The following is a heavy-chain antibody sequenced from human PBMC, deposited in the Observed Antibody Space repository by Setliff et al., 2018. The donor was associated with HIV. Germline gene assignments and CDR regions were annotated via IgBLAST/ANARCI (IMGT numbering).Heavy chain of an antibody. CDR3: AADSGLDYWSGRGFDY. J-gene: IGHJ4*02. CDR2: ISNDGSHK. Sequence: GGSLRLSCAGSGFAFSSTAMHWVRQAPGKGLEWVAVISNDGSHKYNIESVRGRFTISRDNSKNTVYLEMYSLRDEDTAMYYCAADSGLDYWSGRGFDYWGQGTLVTVSS. CDR1: GFAFSSTA. V-gene: IGHV3-30*04. D-gene: IGHD3-3*01.